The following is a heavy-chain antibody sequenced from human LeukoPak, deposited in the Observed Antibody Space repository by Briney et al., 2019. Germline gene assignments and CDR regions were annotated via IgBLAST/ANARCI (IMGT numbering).Heavy chain of an antibody. Sequence: PSETLSLTCAVYGGSFSGYYWSWIRKPPGKGLEWIGEINHSGSTNYNPSLKSRVTISVDTSKNQFSLKLSSVTAADTAVYYCARRLRNRGIAGAWGQGTLVTVSS. D-gene: IGHD6-13*01. CDR3: ARRLRNRGIAGA. CDR2: INHSGST. V-gene: IGHV4-34*01. J-gene: IGHJ5*02. CDR1: GGSFSGYY.